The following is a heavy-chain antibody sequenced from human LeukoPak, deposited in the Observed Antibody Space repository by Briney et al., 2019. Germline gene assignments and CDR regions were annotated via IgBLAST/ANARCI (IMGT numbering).Heavy chain of an antibody. CDR1: GFTFSSYS. D-gene: IGHD5-24*01. V-gene: IGHV3-21*01. J-gene: IGHJ3*02. CDR2: ISSSSSYI. Sequence: GGSLRLSCAASGFTFSSYSMNWVRQAPGKGLEWVSSISSSSSYIYYADSVKGRFTISRDNDKNSLYLHMNSLRAEDTAVYYCARGGQGDGYSADEAFHIWGQGTMVTVSS. CDR3: ARGGQGDGYSADEAFHI.